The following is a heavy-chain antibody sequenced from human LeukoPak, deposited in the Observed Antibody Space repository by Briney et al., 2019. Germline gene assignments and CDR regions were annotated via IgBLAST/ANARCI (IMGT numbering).Heavy chain of an antibody. Sequence: GRSLRLSCAASGFTFSSYGMHWVRQAPGKGLEWVAVIWYDGSNKYYADSVKGRFTISRDSSKNTLYLQMDSLRAEDTGVYYCARDRQLHYFDYWGQGTLVTVSS. V-gene: IGHV3-33*01. CDR1: GFTFSSYG. CDR2: IWYDGSNK. J-gene: IGHJ4*02. CDR3: ARDRQLHYFDY. D-gene: IGHD2-2*01.